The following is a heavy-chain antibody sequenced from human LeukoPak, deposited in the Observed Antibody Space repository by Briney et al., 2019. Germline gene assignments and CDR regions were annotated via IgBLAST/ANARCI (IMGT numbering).Heavy chain of an antibody. CDR3: ATASTVTTERGSVVRAFDI. CDR1: GGTFSSYA. V-gene: IGHV1-69*13. D-gene: IGHD4-17*01. Sequence: SVKVSCKASGGTFSSYAISWVRQAPGQGLEWMGGIIPIFGTANYAQKFQGRVTITADESTSTAYMELSSLRSEDTAVYYCATASTVTTERGSVVRAFDIWGQGTMVTVSS. CDR2: IIPIFGTA. J-gene: IGHJ3*02.